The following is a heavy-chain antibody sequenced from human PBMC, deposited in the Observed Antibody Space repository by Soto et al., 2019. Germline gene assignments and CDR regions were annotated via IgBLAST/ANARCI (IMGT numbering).Heavy chain of an antibody. CDR3: AGEGALATFGVV. J-gene: IGHJ4*02. Sequence: SETLSLTCTVSGDSIRSYYWTWIRQPPGRGLEWIGHVYYGGSTNYNPSLQSRVTISLDTSKNQFSLRLTSMTAADTAVYYCAGEGALATFGVVWGQGTRVTVSS. CDR1: GDSIRSYY. D-gene: IGHD3-3*01. CDR2: VYYGGST. V-gene: IGHV4-59*01.